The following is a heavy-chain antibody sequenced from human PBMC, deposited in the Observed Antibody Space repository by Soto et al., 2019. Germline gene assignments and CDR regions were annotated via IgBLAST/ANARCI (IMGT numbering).Heavy chain of an antibody. CDR1: GYSFTRYW. CDR2: IFPGDSDT. CDR3: ARLLRGVYYGMDV. J-gene: IGHJ6*02. V-gene: IGHV5-51*01. Sequence: PGESLKISCKGSGYSFTRYWIGWVRQMPGKGLEWMGIIFPGDSDTRYSPSFQGQVTISADKSISTAYLQWSSLKASDTAMYYCARLLRGVYYGMDVWGQGTTVTVSS.